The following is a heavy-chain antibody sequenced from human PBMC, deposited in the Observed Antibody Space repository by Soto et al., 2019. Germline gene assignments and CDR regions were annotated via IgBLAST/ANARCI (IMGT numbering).Heavy chain of an antibody. J-gene: IGHJ4*02. Sequence: SWETLSLTCTVSGGSISSGGYYWSWIRQHPGKGLEWIGYIYYSGSTYYNPSLKSRVTISVDTSKNQFSLKLSSVTAADTAVYYCARGILTAMVPFFDYWGRGTLVTVSS. V-gene: IGHV4-31*03. CDR2: IYYSGST. CDR1: GGSISSGGYY. D-gene: IGHD5-18*01. CDR3: ARGILTAMVPFFDY.